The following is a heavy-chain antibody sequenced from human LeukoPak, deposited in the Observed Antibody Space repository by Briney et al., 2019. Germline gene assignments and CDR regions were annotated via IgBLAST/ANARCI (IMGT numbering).Heavy chain of an antibody. J-gene: IGHJ4*02. CDR1: GGSISSSNW. V-gene: IGHV4-4*02. Sequence: PSETLSLTCAVSGGSISSSNWWSWVRQPPGKGLEWIGEIYHSGSTNYNPSLKSRVTISVDKSKNQFSLKLSSVTAADAAVYYCASMAVAGISRVSFDYWGQGTLVTVSS. CDR2: IYHSGST. CDR3: ASMAVAGISRVSFDY. D-gene: IGHD6-19*01.